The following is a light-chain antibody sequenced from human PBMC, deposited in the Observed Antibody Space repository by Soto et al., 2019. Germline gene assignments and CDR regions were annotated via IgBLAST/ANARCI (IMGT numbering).Light chain of an antibody. CDR2: EVS. J-gene: IGLJ2*01. V-gene: IGLV2-8*01. CDR3: SSYAGSHNLGV. Sequence: SALTQPPSASGSPGQSVTISCTGTSSDVGGYNYVSWYQQHPGKAPKLMIYEVSKRPSGVPDRFSGSKSGNTASLTVSGLQAEDEADYYCSSYAGSHNLGVFGGGTKLTVL. CDR1: SSDVGGYNY.